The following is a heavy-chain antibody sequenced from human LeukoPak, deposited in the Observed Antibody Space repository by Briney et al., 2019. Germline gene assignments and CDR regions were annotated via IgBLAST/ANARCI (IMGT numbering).Heavy chain of an antibody. V-gene: IGHV1-18*01. CDR3: ARDLYFWWAYYYYYYMDV. D-gene: IGHD3-3*01. Sequence: ASVNVSRKASGYTFPSYGLMGVRQAPGQGREWVGWISVYNGNKNHAQKLQDRLTMTTDTTTSTAYMELRSLISDDTAVYYCARDLYFWWAYYYYYYMDVWGKGTTVTVSS. CDR2: ISVYNGNK. CDR1: GYTFPSYG. J-gene: IGHJ6*03.